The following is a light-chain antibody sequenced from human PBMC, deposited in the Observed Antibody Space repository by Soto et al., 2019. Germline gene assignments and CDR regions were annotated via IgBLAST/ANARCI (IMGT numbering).Light chain of an antibody. J-gene: IGKJ1*01. CDR3: QQYNNWPPWT. Sequence: MTQSPATLSVSPGERATLSCRASQSVSSNLAWYQQKPGQAPRLLIYGASTRATGIPARFSGSGSGTEFSLTIGSLQSEDFAVYYCQQYNNWPPWTFGQGTKVDIK. CDR2: GAS. V-gene: IGKV3-15*01. CDR1: QSVSSN.